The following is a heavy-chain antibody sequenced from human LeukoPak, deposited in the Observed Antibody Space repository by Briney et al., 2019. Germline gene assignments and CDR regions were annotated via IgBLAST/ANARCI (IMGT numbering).Heavy chain of an antibody. J-gene: IGHJ4*02. D-gene: IGHD6-13*01. V-gene: IGHV3-23*01. CDR3: AKGGKLPRDPSDY. CDR2: ISGSGGST. Sequence: PGGSLRLSCAASGFTFSSYAMSWVRQAPGKGLGWVSAISGSGGSTYYADSVKGRFTISRDNSKNTLYLQMNSLRAEDTAVYYCAKGGKLPRDPSDYWGQGTLVTVSS. CDR1: GFTFSSYA.